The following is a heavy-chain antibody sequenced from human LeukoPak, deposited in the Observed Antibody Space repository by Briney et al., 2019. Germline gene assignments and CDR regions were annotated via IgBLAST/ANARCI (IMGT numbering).Heavy chain of an antibody. CDR1: GFTFSSRA. J-gene: IGHJ4*02. Sequence: GGSLRLSCAASGFTFSSRAMSWVRQAPGRGLEWVSTISHTGGSTHYADSVKGRFTISRDNSKNTVYLQVNTVRADDTAVYYCAKANSGSYLDYFDSWGQGTLVTVSS. D-gene: IGHD1-26*01. V-gene: IGHV3-23*01. CDR3: AKANSGSYLDYFDS. CDR2: ISHTGGST.